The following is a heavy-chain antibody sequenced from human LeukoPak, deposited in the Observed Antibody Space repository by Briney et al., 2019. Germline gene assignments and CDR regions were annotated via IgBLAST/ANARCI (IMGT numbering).Heavy chain of an antibody. V-gene: IGHV1-2*02. J-gene: IGHJ4*01. D-gene: IGHD2-8*01. CDR1: GYTFTSYG. CDR3: ARVGYCSRGVCYNYDY. Sequence: ASAKVSCKASGYTFTSYGISWVRQAPGQGFEWMGWINPNSGGTNYAQKFKGRVLMTRDTSISTAYMELSSLKSDDTAVYYCARVGYCSRGVCYNYDYWGQEPRSPSPQ. CDR2: INPNSGGT.